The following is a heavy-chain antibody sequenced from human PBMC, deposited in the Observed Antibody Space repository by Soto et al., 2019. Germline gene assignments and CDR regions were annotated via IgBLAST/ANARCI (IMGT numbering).Heavy chain of an antibody. Sequence: QVQLVQSGAEVKKPGASVKVSCKASGYTFTSYYMHWVRQAPGQGLEWMGIINPSGGSTSYDQKFKGRVTMTRDTSTSTVYLELSSLRSEDTAVYYCARDKTWLPNSYSYGMDVWGPGTTVTVSS. CDR1: GYTFTSYY. V-gene: IGHV1-46*01. D-gene: IGHD6-19*01. CDR2: INPSGGST. J-gene: IGHJ6*02. CDR3: ARDKTWLPNSYSYGMDV.